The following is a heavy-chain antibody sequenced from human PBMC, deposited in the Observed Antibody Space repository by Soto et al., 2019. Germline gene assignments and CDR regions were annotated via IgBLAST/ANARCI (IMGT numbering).Heavy chain of an antibody. J-gene: IGHJ4*02. CDR2: MNSDGSST. CDR1: GFTFRTYW. D-gene: IGHD1-26*01. Sequence: EVQLVESGGGLVQPGGSLRLSCAASGFTFRTYWMHWVRQAPGKGLVWVSDMNSDGSSTTYADSVKGRFTISRDNAKKTLYLQMNSLRAEGPAVYYCARHTGGSYYDYWGQGPLVTVSS. CDR3: ARHTGGSYYDY. V-gene: IGHV3-74*01.